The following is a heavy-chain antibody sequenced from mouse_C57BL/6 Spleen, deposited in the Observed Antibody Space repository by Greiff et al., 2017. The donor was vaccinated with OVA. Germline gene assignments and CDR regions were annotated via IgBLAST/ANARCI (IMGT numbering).Heavy chain of an antibody. J-gene: IGHJ2*01. D-gene: IGHD1-1*01. CDR2: INPSSGYT. Sequence: QVQLKESGAELARPGASVKMSCKASGYTFTSYTMHWVKQRPGQGLEWIGYINPSSGYTKYNQKFKDKATLTADKSSSTAYMQLSSLTSEDSAVYYCARREITTVVAVDYWGQGTTLTVSS. V-gene: IGHV1-4*01. CDR1: GYTFTSYT. CDR3: ARREITTVVAVDY.